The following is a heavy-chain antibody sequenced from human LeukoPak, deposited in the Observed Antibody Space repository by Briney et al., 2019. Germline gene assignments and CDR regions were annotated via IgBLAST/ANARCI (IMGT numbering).Heavy chain of an antibody. Sequence: SETLSLTCTVSGGSISSSSYYWGWIRQPPGKGLEWIGSIYYSGSTNYNPSLKSRVTISVDTSKNQFSLKLSSVTAADTAVYYCARAEGYSSGWYPSYYFDYWGQGTLVTVSS. CDR2: IYYSGST. CDR3: ARAEGYSSGWYPSYYFDY. D-gene: IGHD6-19*01. J-gene: IGHJ4*02. CDR1: GGSISSSSYY. V-gene: IGHV4-39*07.